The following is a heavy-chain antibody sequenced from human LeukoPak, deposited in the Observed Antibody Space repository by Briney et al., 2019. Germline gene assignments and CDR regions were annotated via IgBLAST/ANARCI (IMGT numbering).Heavy chain of an antibody. Sequence: ALSLTSTGWGGAISGRSEDWGWGRQPEGKGMEWIGRIYTSGSTNDNPSLKSRVTISVDTSKNQFSLKLSSVTAADTAVYYCARGDYDFWSGYLDYWGQGTLVTVSS. CDR3: ARGDYDFWSGYLDY. CDR2: IYTSGST. J-gene: IGHJ4*02. CDR1: GGAISGRSED. V-gene: IGHV4-61*02. D-gene: IGHD3-3*01.